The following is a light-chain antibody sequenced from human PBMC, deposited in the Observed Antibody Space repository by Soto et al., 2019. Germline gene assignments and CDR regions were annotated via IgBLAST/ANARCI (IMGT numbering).Light chain of an antibody. CDR2: EGI. CDR1: SSDVGSYNL. Sequence: QSALTQPASVSGSPGQSITISCTGTSSDVGSYNLVSWYQQHPGKAPKLIIYEGIKRPSGVSNRFSGSKSGNTASLSISGLQVEDEADYYCCSYAGSSTFYVLGTGTRSPS. CDR3: CSYAGSSTFYV. V-gene: IGLV2-23*01. J-gene: IGLJ1*01.